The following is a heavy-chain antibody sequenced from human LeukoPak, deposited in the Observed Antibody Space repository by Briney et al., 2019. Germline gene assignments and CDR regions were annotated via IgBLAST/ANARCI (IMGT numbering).Heavy chain of an antibody. D-gene: IGHD2-2*01. Sequence: GGSLRLSCAASGFTFTSYAMSWVRQAPGKGLEWVSAISDSAYSTFYADSVKGRFTISGDDSQNTLYLQMSSLRAEDTAVYYCAKDYPALGYCTSTTCSFFDYWGQGVLVTVSS. J-gene: IGHJ4*02. V-gene: IGHV3-23*01. CDR3: AKDYPALGYCTSTTCSFFDY. CDR2: ISDSAYST. CDR1: GFTFTSYA.